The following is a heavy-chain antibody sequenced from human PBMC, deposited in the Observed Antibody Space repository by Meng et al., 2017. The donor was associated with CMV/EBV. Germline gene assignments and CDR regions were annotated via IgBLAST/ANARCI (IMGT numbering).Heavy chain of an antibody. CDR3: ARGGYCSSTSCLTRVWFDP. D-gene: IGHD2-2*01. V-gene: IGHV4-34*01. Sequence: SLSGYYWGWIRQPPGKGLEWIGEINHSGSTNYNPSLKSRVTISVDTSKNQFSLKLSSVTAADTAVYYCARGGYCSSTSCLTRVWFDPWGQGTLVTVSS. J-gene: IGHJ5*02. CDR2: INHSGST. CDR1: SLSGYY.